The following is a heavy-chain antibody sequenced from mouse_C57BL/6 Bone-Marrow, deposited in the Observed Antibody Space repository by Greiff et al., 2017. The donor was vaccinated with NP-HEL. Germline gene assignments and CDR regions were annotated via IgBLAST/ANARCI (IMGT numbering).Heavy chain of an antibody. V-gene: IGHV7-3*01. CDR1: GFTFTDYY. CDR3: ARNWDYWYFDV. D-gene: IGHD4-1*01. Sequence: EVKLVESGGGLVQPGGSPSLSCAASGFTFTDYYMSWVRQPPGKALEWLGFIRNKANGYTTEYSASVKGRFTISRDNSQSILYLQMNALRAEDSATYYCARNWDYWYFDVWGTGTTVTVSS. CDR2: IRNKANGYTT. J-gene: IGHJ1*03.